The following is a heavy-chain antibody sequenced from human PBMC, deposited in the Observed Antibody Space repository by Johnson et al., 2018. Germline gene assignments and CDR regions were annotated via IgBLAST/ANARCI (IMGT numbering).Heavy chain of an antibody. Sequence: VQLLESGGGVVQPGGSLRLSCAASGFTFSDHYMDWVRQAPGKGLEWVGRTRNQANSYTTEYAASVNGRFTISRDDSKNSLYLQMNSLKTEDTAVYYCARASTGQIGGYYYYGMDVWGQGTTVTVSS. CDR3: ARASTGQIGGYYYYGMDV. CDR2: TRNQANSYTT. D-gene: IGHD1-1*01. J-gene: IGHJ6*02. CDR1: GFTFSDHY. V-gene: IGHV3-72*01.